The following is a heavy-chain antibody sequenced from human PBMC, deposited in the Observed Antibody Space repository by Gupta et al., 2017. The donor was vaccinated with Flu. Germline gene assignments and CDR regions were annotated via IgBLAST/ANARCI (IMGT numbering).Heavy chain of an antibody. CDR1: GFPFSSYS. Sequence: EVQLVESGGGLVKPGGSLRLSCAASGFPFSSYSMNWVRQAPGKGLEWVSSISSSSSYIYYADSVKGRFTISRDNAKNSLYLQMNSLRAEDTAVYYCAREGIAAAGTDFDYWGQGTLVTVSS. D-gene: IGHD6-13*01. CDR2: ISSSSSYI. V-gene: IGHV3-21*01. J-gene: IGHJ4*02. CDR3: AREGIAAAGTDFDY.